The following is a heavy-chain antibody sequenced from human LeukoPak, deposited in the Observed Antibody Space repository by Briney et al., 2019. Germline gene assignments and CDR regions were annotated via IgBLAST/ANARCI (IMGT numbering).Heavy chain of an antibody. V-gene: IGHV3-7*01. J-gene: IGHJ4*02. CDR2: IKPDGSEE. Sequence: RGSLRLSCAASGITFSSLWMSWFRQAPGKGLEWVADIKPDGSEEHYVASVRGRFTISRDNAKNSLYLQMNSLRAEDTAVYYCARDLSGHNSYSSWYYYNSLCYWGQGTLVTVSS. CDR1: GITFSSLW. D-gene: IGHD6-13*01. CDR3: ARDLSGHNSYSSWYYYNSLCY.